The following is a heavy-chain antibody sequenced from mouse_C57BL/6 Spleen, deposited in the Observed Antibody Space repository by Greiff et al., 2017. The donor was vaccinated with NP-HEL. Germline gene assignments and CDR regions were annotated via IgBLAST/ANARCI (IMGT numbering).Heavy chain of an antibody. CDR3: ARGGYYGSSQSYYFDY. CDR1: GYSFTGYY. J-gene: IGHJ2*01. Sequence: VQLKESGPELVKPGASVKISCKASGYSFTGYYMNWVKQSPEKSLEWIGEINPSTGGTTYNQKFKAKATLTVDKSSSTAYMQLKSLTSEDSAVYYCARGGYYGSSQSYYFDYWGQGTTLTVSS. CDR2: INPSTGGT. D-gene: IGHD1-1*01. V-gene: IGHV1-42*01.